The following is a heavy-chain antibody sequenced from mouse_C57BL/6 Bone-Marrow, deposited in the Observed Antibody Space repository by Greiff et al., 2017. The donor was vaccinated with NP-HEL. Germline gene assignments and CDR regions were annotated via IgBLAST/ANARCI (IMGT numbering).Heavy chain of an antibody. CDR1: GFTFSSYA. V-gene: IGHV5-4*01. J-gene: IGHJ2*01. CDR3: ARERGYYYGSRRSYFDY. Sequence: DVKLVESGGGLVKPGGSLKLSCAASGFTFSSYAMSWVRQTPEKRLEWVATISDGGSYTYSPDNVKGRFTTYRDNAKNNLYLQMSQLKSEDTAMYYCARERGYYYGSRRSYFDYWGQGTTLTVSS. CDR2: ISDGGSYT. D-gene: IGHD1-1*01.